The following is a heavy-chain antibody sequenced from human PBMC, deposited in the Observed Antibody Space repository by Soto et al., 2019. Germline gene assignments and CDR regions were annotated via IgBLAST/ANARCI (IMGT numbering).Heavy chain of an antibody. D-gene: IGHD6-13*01. CDR2: IYYSGTT. V-gene: IGHV4-39*01. J-gene: IGHJ4*02. CDR3: ARHDFGLDSSSAATILYFFDY. Sequence: QLQLQESGPGLVKTSETLSLTCSVSGVAISSSSYYLGWIRQPPGKGLEWIGSIYYSGTTYYSPSLKSRVTISVDKSQSKFSLKMGFVTGADTAVYYCARHDFGLDSSSAATILYFFDYWGQGTLVTVSS. CDR1: GVAISSSSYY.